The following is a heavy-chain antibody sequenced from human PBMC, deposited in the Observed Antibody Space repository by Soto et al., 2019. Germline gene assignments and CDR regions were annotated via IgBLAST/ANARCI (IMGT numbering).Heavy chain of an antibody. CDR2: IYPGDSDT. J-gene: IGHJ6*02. CDR3: ARLTYYYDSSGYYYDVGYYYYGMDV. V-gene: IGHV5-51*01. Sequence: GESLKISCKGSGYTFSSYWIAWVRQMPGKGLEWMGIIYPGDSDTRYSPSFQGQVTISADKSISTAYLQWSSLKASDTAMYYCARLTYYYDSSGYYYDVGYYYYGMDVWGQGTTVTGSS. CDR1: GYTFSSYW. D-gene: IGHD3-22*01.